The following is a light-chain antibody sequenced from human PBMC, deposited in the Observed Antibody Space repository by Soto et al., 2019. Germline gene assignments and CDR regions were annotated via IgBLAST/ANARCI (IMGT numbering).Light chain of an antibody. CDR3: QQYNNWPPLT. CDR1: QNIYNN. J-gene: IGKJ4*01. V-gene: IGKV3-15*01. CDR2: GAS. Sequence: EIVMTQSPATLSVSPGERATLSCRASQNIYNNLAWYQQKPGQAPSLLIYGASTRATDIPARFSGSGSGTEFTLTISSLQSEDFAVYYCQQYNNWPPLTFGGGTKVEIK.